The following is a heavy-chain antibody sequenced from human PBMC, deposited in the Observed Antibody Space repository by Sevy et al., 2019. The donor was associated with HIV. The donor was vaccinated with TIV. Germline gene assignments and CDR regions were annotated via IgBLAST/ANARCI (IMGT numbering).Heavy chain of an antibody. Sequence: ASVKVSCKDSGYTFASEGISWVRQAPGQGLEWMGWIGAYNGNANSAQKLQGRVTMTTDTSTSTAYMELSSLRSDDTAIYYCARVPTYYYGSATYFESWGQGTLVTVSS. J-gene: IGHJ4*02. CDR3: ARVPTYYYGSATYFES. CDR1: GYTFASEG. V-gene: IGHV1-18*01. D-gene: IGHD3-10*01. CDR2: IGAYNGNA.